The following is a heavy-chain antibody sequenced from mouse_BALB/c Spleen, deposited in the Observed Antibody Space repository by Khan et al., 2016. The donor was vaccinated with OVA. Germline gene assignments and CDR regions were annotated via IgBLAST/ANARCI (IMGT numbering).Heavy chain of an antibody. CDR1: GYTFTSYW. Sequence: DLVKPGASVKLSCKASGYTFTSYWINWIKQRPGQGLEWIGRVSPGSGSPYYNEIFKGKATVTVDKSSSTAYIQINSLSSEDSAVYFSTRSNYCGNSLYAMDYWGQGTSVTVSS. J-gene: IGHJ4*01. D-gene: IGHD1-1*01. CDR2: VSPGSGSP. V-gene: IGHV1S41*01. CDR3: TRSNYCGNSLYAMDY.